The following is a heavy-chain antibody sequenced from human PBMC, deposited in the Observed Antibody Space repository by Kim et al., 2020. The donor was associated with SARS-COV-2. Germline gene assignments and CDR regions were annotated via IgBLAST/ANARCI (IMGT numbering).Heavy chain of an antibody. CDR1: GGSFSGYH. J-gene: IGHJ6*02. D-gene: IGHD2-2*02. CDR3: ARGRAGVVPSPILGIGPHYDYYAMDV. Sequence: SETLSLTCAVYGGSFSGYHWSWISQPPGKGLEWIGEIKHSGSTNYNPSLKSRVTMSVDTSKSQFSLKLRSVTAADTAVYYCARGRAGVVPSPILGIGPHYDYYAMDVWGQGTTVTVSS. V-gene: IGHV4-34*01. CDR2: IKHSGST.